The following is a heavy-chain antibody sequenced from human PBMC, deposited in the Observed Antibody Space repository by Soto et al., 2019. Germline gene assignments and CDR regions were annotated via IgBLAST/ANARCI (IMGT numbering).Heavy chain of an antibody. CDR2: ISAYNGNT. J-gene: IGHJ4*02. CDR3: ARDLYVGCSGGSCYSGY. CDR1: GYTFTSYG. D-gene: IGHD2-15*01. Sequence: QVQLVQSGAEVKKPGASVKVSCKASGYTFTSYGISWVRQAPGQGLEWMGWISAYNGNTNYAQQLQGTVTMTTDTSTSTAYRELRSLRSDDTAVYYCARDLYVGCSGGSCYSGYWGQGTLVTVSS. V-gene: IGHV1-18*01.